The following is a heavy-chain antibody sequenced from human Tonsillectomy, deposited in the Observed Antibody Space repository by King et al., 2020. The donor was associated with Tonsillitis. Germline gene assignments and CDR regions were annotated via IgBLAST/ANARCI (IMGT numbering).Heavy chain of an antibody. CDR3: ARDPIPRVDYYQYYYMDV. D-gene: IGHD2-21*01. CDR1: GYTFTSYG. V-gene: IGHV1-18*01. CDR2: ISAYNGNT. J-gene: IGHJ6*03. Sequence: VQLVESGAEVKKPGASVKVSCKASGYTFTSYGISWVRQAPGQGLEWLGWISAYNGNTNYAQRLQGRVTTTTDTSTSTAYMELRSLRSEDTALYYCARDPIPRVDYYQYYYMDVWGKGTTVTVSS.